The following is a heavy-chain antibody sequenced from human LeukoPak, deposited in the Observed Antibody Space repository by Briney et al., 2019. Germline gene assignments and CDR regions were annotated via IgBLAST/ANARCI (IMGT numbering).Heavy chain of an antibody. J-gene: IGHJ5*02. CDR1: GRTFSSYA. CDR3: ARVGGGRYCSSTSCYMRGWFDP. CDR2: IIPIFGTA. D-gene: IGHD2-2*02. Sequence: GSSVKVSCKASGRTFSSYAISWVRQAPGQGLEWMGGIIPIFGTANYAQKFQGRVTITADEFTGTAYMELSSLRSEDTAVYYCARVGGGRYCSSTSCYMRGWFDPWGQGTLVTVSS. V-gene: IGHV1-69*01.